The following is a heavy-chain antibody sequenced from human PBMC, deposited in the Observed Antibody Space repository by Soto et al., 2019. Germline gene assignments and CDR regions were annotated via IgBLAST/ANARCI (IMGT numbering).Heavy chain of an antibody. V-gene: IGHV4-59*08. CDR3: AGSYSGQGDY. J-gene: IGHJ4*01. Sequence: SETLSLTCTVSGGAITSYYWSWIRQPPGKGLEWIGYIYFSGSANYNPSLKSRVTISVDTSKNKFSLKLSSVTAADTAVYYCAGSYSGQGDYWGQXSLVTVS. CDR1: GGAITSYY. CDR2: IYFSGSA. D-gene: IGHD5-12*01.